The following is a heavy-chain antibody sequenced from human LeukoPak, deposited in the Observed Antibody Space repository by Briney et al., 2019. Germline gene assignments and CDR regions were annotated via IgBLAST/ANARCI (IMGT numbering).Heavy chain of an antibody. Sequence: GGSLRLSCAASGFTLSDYYMSWIRQAPGKGLEWVSYISSSGSTIYYADSVKGRFTISRDNAKNSLYLQMNSLRAEDTAVYYCARVAVDNWFDPWGQGTLVTVSS. V-gene: IGHV3-11*01. D-gene: IGHD4-23*01. J-gene: IGHJ5*02. CDR1: GFTLSDYY. CDR3: ARVAVDNWFDP. CDR2: ISSSGSTI.